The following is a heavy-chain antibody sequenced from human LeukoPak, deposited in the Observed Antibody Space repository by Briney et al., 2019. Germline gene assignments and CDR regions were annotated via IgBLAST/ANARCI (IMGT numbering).Heavy chain of an antibody. CDR3: ARDRGTMVRGSGMDV. CDR2: IIPIFGTA. D-gene: IGHD3-10*01. Sequence: SVKVSRKASGGTFSSYAISWVRQAPGQGLEWMGGIIPIFGTANYAQKFQGRVTITADESTSTAYMELSSLRSEDTAVYYCARDRGTMVRGSGMDVWGKGTTVTVSS. V-gene: IGHV1-69*01. J-gene: IGHJ6*04. CDR1: GGTFSSYA.